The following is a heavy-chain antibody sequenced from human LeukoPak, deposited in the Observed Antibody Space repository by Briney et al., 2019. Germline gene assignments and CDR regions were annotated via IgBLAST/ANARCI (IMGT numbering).Heavy chain of an antibody. V-gene: IGHV1-69*05. Sequence: SVKLSCKASGGTFSSYAISWVRQAPGQGLEWMGGIIPIFGTANYAQKFQGRVTITTDESTSTAYMELSSLRSEDTAVYYCARDGEGAANSGYYYYYMDVWGKGTTVTVSS. J-gene: IGHJ6*03. CDR2: IIPIFGTA. CDR1: GGTFSSYA. CDR3: ARDGEGAANSGYYYYYMDV. D-gene: IGHD4/OR15-4a*01.